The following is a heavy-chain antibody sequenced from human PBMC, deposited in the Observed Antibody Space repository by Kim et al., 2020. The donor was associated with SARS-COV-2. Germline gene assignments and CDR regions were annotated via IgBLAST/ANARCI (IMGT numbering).Heavy chain of an antibody. CDR2: INSDDTT. CDR3: VKEGRFLEWLNQDY. D-gene: IGHD3-3*01. V-gene: IGHV3-23*01. J-gene: IGHJ4*02. Sequence: GGSLRLSCAVSGFTFSSHAMSWVRQAPGKGLEWVSGINSDDTTYHADSVKGRFTISRDNSKNTLYLQMNSLRAEDTAVYYCVKEGRFLEWLNQDYWGQGT. CDR1: GFTFSSHA.